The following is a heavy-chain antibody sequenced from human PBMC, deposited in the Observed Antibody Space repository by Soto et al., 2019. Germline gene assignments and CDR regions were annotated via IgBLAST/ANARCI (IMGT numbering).Heavy chain of an antibody. Sequence: GSLRLSCAASGFTFSSYAMNWVRQAPGKGLEWVALISHDGINKYYADSVRGRFTISRDSSTNTLYLQMNSLRAADTAVYYCGRCTSTSCHLGSDSWGQGTLVTVSS. J-gene: IGHJ4*02. CDR3: GRCTSTSCHLGSDS. CDR2: ISHDGINK. V-gene: IGHV3-30-3*01. CDR1: GFTFSSYA. D-gene: IGHD2-2*01.